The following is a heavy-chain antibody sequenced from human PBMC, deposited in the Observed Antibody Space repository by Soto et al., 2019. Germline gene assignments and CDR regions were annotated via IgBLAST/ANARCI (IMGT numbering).Heavy chain of an antibody. Sequence: QVQLQESGPGLVKPSGTLSLTCAVSGGSIITSNWWTWVRQPPGKGLEWIGKSIHSGTANYNPSLKSRVPISVDPSKNQSSLNLFSVPAADTAIYYCARLGPGATTVTTGAAFDVWGQGTMVTVSS. CDR2: SIHSGTA. J-gene: IGHJ3*01. CDR1: GGSIITSNW. V-gene: IGHV4-4*02. D-gene: IGHD4-17*01. CDR3: ARLGPGATTVTTGAAFDV.